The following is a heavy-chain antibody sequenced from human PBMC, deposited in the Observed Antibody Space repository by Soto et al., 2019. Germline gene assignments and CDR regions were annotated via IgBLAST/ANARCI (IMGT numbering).Heavy chain of an antibody. CDR2: ISWDGGST. Sequence: XGSLRLNCAASGFTFDDYTMHWVRQAPGKGLEWVSLISWDGGSTYYADSVKGRFTISRDNSKNSLYLQMNSLRTEDTALYYCAKGARDGYNSGYYGMDVWGQGTTVTVS. V-gene: IGHV3-43*01. D-gene: IGHD5-12*01. CDR1: GFTFDDYT. J-gene: IGHJ6*02. CDR3: AKGARDGYNSGYYGMDV.